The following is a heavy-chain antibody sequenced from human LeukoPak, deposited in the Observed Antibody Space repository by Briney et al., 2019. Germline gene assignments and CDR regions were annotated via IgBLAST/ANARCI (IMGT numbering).Heavy chain of an antibody. CDR2: MYYSGST. J-gene: IGHJ4*02. D-gene: IGHD5-12*01. CDR1: GGSISSSSYY. CDR3: ARYRGGSGYHFDY. V-gene: IGHV4-39*07. Sequence: PSETLSLTCTVSGGSISSSSYYWGWIRQPPGKGLEWIGSMYYSGSTYYNPSLKSRVTISLDKSKNQFSLKLTSVTAADTAVYYCARYRGGSGYHFDYWGQGTLVTVSS.